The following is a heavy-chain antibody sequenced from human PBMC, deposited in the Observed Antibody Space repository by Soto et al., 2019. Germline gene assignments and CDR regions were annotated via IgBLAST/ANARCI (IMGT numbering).Heavy chain of an antibody. CDR1: GFNFKNNA. Sequence: TGGSLRLSCAASGFNFKNNAMNWVRQAPGKGLEWLSSIISGGSTTYYADSVRGRFTISRDNSKNTLYLQMNSLRAEDTVLYYCAKARYGDGRGFDFWGQGTLVTVSS. CDR2: IISGGSTT. J-gene: IGHJ4*02. V-gene: IGHV3-23*01. CDR3: AKARYGDGRGFDF. D-gene: IGHD4-17*01.